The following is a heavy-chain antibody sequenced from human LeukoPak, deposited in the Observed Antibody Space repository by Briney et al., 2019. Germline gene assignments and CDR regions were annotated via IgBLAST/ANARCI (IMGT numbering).Heavy chain of an antibody. CDR1: GYTFTGYY. V-gene: IGHV1-2*02. J-gene: IGHJ5*02. D-gene: IGHD5-12*01. Sequence: GASVKVSCKASGYTFTGYYMHWVRQAPGQGLEWMGWINSNSGGTNYAQKFQGRVTMTRDTSISTAYMELSRLRSDDTAVYYCARVLVATTSNWFDPWGQGTLVTVSS. CDR2: INSNSGGT. CDR3: ARVLVATTSNWFDP.